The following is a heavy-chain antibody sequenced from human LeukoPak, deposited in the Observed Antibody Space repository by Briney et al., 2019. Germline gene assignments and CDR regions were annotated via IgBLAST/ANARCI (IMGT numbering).Heavy chain of an antibody. J-gene: IGHJ4*02. CDR3: ARDLVY. Sequence: GGSLRLSCAASGFTLSNYEMNWVRQAPGKGLEWLSYISRSGSPIYYADSVKGRFTISRDNAKNSLYLQMNSLRAEDTAVYYCARDLVYWGQGTLVTDSS. CDR2: ISRSGSPI. CDR1: GFTLSNYE. V-gene: IGHV3-48*03. D-gene: IGHD6-6*01.